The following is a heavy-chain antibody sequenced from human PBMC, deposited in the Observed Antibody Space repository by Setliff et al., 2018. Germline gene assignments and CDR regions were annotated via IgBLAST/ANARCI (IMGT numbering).Heavy chain of an antibody. CDR3: AREQWLDPPGYYYMDV. D-gene: IGHD6-19*01. J-gene: IGHJ6*03. CDR2: IYIGGXX. Sequence: SETLSLTCTVSGGSISSYYWSWIRQPAGKGLEWIGHIYIGGXXXXNXSLXXXXTMSIDTSKNQFSLKLNSVTAADMAVYYCAREQWLDPPGYYYMDVWAKGTTVTVSS. CDR1: GGSISSYY. V-gene: IGHV4-4*07.